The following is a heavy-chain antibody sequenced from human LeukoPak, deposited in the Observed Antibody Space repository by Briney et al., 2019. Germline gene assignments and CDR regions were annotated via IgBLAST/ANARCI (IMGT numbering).Heavy chain of an antibody. CDR3: ARQGGGAFDI. Sequence: SETLSLTCAVSGYSISSGYYWGWIRQPPGKGLEWIGSIYHSGSTYYNPSLKSRVTISVDTSKNQYSLKLSSGTAADTAVYYCARQGGGAFDIWGQGTMVTVSS. CDR2: IYHSGST. J-gene: IGHJ3*02. CDR1: GYSISSGYY. V-gene: IGHV4-38-2*01. D-gene: IGHD3-16*01.